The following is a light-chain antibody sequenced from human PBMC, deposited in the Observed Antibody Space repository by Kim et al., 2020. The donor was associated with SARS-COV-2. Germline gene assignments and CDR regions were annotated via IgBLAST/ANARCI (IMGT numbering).Light chain of an antibody. CDR2: GRG. J-gene: IGLJ3*02. CDR3: SSRDGTNKNRNWV. Sequence: GQTVTITCEGKSLEKNFASWYQQKPGQALVLVLYGRGHRTSGIPDRFSGSNSGETASLTITGAQAEDEAVYYCSSRDGTNKNRNWVFGGGAKLTVL. CDR1: SLEKNF. V-gene: IGLV3-19*01.